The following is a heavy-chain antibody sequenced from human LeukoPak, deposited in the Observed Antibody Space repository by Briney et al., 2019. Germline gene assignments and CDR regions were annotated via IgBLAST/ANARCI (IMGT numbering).Heavy chain of an antibody. CDR3: AKTGPLPYYYYGMDV. V-gene: IGHV3-30*18. Sequence: GGSLRLSCAASGFTFSSYGMHWVRQAPGKGLEWVAVISYDGSNKYYADSVKGRFTISRDNSKNTLYLHMNSLRAEDTAVYYCAKTGPLPYYYYGMDVWGKGTTVTVSS. D-gene: IGHD1-14*01. J-gene: IGHJ6*04. CDR2: ISYDGSNK. CDR1: GFTFSSYG.